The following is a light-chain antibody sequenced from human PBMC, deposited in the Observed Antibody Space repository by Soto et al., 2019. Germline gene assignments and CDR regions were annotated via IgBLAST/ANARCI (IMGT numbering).Light chain of an antibody. CDR1: QSVTSSY. J-gene: IGKJ1*01. V-gene: IGKV3-20*01. CDR2: GAS. Sequence: EIVLTQSPGTLSLSPGEGATLSCRASQSVTSSYLAWYQQKPGQAPRLLIYGASSRATDIPDRFSGSGSGTDFTLTISRLEPEDFAVYYCQEYGSSRTFGQGTTVEIK. CDR3: QEYGSSRT.